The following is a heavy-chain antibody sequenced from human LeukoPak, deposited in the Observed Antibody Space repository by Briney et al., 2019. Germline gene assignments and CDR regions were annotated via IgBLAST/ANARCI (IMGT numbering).Heavy chain of an antibody. Sequence: GESLKISCKGSGYSFTSYWIGWVRQMPGKGLEWMGIIYPGDSDTRYIPSFQGQVTISADKSISTAYLQWSSLKASDTAMYYCARHLVVPAAREGYYYYYMDVWGKGTTVTVSS. CDR2: IYPGDSDT. CDR3: ARHLVVPAAREGYYYYYMDV. J-gene: IGHJ6*03. V-gene: IGHV5-51*01. CDR1: GYSFTSYW. D-gene: IGHD2-2*01.